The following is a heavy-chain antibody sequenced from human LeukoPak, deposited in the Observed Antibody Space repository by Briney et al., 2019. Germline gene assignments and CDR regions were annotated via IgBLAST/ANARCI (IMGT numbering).Heavy chain of an antibody. J-gene: IGHJ4*02. CDR1: GYTFSTYY. CDR2: INPNNGAT. V-gene: IGHV1-46*01. CDR3: ARGPYSSSWYADY. D-gene: IGHD6-13*01. Sequence: ASVKVSCXASGYTFSTYYMFWVRQAPGEGLGWMGIINPNNGATSYAQKFQGRVTITRDTSTSTVYMELSSLRSEDTAVFYCARGPYSSSWYADYWGQGTLVTVSS.